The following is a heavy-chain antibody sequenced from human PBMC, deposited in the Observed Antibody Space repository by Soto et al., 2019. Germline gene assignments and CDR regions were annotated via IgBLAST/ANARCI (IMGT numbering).Heavy chain of an antibody. D-gene: IGHD1-26*01. CDR3: ARERVGATMRSAFDI. V-gene: IGHV1-69*06. CDR1: GGTFSSYA. J-gene: IGHJ3*02. CDR2: IIPIFGTA. Sequence: SVKVSCKASGGTFSSYAISWVRQAPGQGLEWMGGIIPIFGTANYAQKFQGRVTISADKSTSTAYMELSSLRSEETAVYYCARERVGATMRSAFDIWGQGTMVTVSS.